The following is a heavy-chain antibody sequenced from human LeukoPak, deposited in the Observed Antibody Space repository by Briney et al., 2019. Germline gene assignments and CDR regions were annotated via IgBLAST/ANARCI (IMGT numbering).Heavy chain of an antibody. CDR2: IKAKIDGGTT. Sequence: GGSLRLSCEASGITFSDAWISWVRQAPGKGLEWVGRIKAKIDGGTTDYGAPVKGRFTISRDDSKNTLYMQMNSLKIEDTAVYYCTTAVRATSGSRFDAWGQGTLVTVSS. D-gene: IGHD1-26*01. CDR3: TTAVRATSGSRFDA. V-gene: IGHV3-15*07. J-gene: IGHJ5*02. CDR1: GITFSDAW.